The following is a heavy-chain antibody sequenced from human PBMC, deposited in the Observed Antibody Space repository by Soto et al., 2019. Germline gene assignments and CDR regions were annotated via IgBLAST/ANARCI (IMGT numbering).Heavy chain of an antibody. CDR2: ITTTGSNS. V-gene: IGHV3-21*01. CDR3: ARDKNWSVDY. Sequence: EVQLVESGGGLVKPGGSLRLSCAASGFPFSVYSMNWVRQAPGKGLEWVSSITTTGSNSYYKDSVQGRFTLSRDNAKNSLFLHMDSLRAEDTAIYYCARDKNWSVDYWGQGTLVTVSS. D-gene: IGHD1-1*01. CDR1: GFPFSVYS. J-gene: IGHJ4*02.